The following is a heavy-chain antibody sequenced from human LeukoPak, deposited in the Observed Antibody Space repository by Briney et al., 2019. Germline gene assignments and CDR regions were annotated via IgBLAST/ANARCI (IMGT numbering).Heavy chain of an antibody. D-gene: IGHD6-19*01. CDR1: GFTFSSYS. V-gene: IGHV3-21*01. CDR2: ISSSSSYI. J-gene: IGHJ4*02. Sequence: GGSLRLSCAVSGFTFSSYSMNWVRQAPGKGLEWVSSISSSSSYIYYADSVKGRFTISRDNAKNSLYLQMNSLRAEDTAVYYCAREVSHPDNYSSGWDKGASIYYFDYWGQGTLVTVSS. CDR3: AREVSHPDNYSSGWDKGASIYYFDY.